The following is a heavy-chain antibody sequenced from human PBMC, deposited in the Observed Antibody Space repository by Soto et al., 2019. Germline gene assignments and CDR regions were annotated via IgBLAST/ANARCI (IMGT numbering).Heavy chain of an antibody. D-gene: IGHD5-18*01. CDR1: GGSISSGDYY. Sequence: QVQLQESGPGLVKPSQTLSLTCTVSGGSISSGDYYWSWIRQPPGKGLEWIGYIYYSGSTYYNPYLQSRVTISVDTSKNQCSLKLSSVTAADTAVYYCARVQGGGGAMVHNYWGQGTLVTVSS. V-gene: IGHV4-30-4*01. CDR2: IYYSGST. J-gene: IGHJ4*02. CDR3: ARVQGGGGAMVHNY.